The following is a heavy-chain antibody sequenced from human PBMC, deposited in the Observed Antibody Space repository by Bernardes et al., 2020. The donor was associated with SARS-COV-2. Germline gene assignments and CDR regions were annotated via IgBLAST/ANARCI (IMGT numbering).Heavy chain of an antibody. D-gene: IGHD1-1*01. CDR2: ISSDGSTI. Sequence: GGSLRLSCAAPTFTFRTYEMNWVRQAPGKGLEWVSYISSDGSTIDYADTVKGRFTISRDNAKNSLYLEMNSLRAEDTAVYYCAREIGYRKTVYFYYYGMDVWGQGTTVTVSS. CDR1: TFTFRTYE. V-gene: IGHV3-48*03. J-gene: IGHJ6*02. CDR3: AREIGYRKTVYFYYYGMDV.